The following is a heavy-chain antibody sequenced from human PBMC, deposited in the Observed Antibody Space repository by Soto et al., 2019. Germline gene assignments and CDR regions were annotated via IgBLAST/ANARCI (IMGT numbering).Heavy chain of an antibody. J-gene: IGHJ4*02. CDR3: ASYDKTPITMVRGVTY. CDR2: IYYSGST. Sequence: SETLSLTCTVSGGSISSSSYYWGWIRQPPGKGLEWIGSIYYSGSTYYNPSLKSRVTISVDTSKNQFSLKLSSVTAADTAVYYCASYDKTPITMVRGVTYWGQGTLVTVSS. CDR1: GGSISSSSYY. D-gene: IGHD3-10*01. V-gene: IGHV4-39*01.